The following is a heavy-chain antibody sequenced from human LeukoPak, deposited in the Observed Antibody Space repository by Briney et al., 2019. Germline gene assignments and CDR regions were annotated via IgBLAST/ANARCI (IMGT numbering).Heavy chain of an antibody. V-gene: IGHV1-69*06. CDR3: ARQDGSGSGPDY. Sequence: GASVKVSCKASGGTFSSYAISWVRQAPGQGLEWMGGIIPIFGTANYAQKFQGRVTITADKSTSTAYMELSSLRSEDTAVYYCARQDGSGSGPDYWGQGTLVTVSS. CDR1: GGTFSSYA. J-gene: IGHJ4*02. CDR2: IIPIFGTA. D-gene: IGHD3-10*01.